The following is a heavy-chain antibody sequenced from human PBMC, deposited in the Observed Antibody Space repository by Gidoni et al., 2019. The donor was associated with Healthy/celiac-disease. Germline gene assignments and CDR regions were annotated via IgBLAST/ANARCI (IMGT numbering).Heavy chain of an antibody. CDR3: RGGVGDGDYYMDV. CDR1: GFTFGDYA. J-gene: IGHJ6*03. CDR2: IKSKAYGGTT. D-gene: IGHD3-16*01. Sequence: EVQLVESGGGLVQPGRSLRLSCTASGFTFGDYAMSWFRQAPGKGRGWVVFIKSKAYGGTTEYAASVKARFTISRDDSKSIAYLQMNSLKPGDTAVFSCRGGVGDGDYYMDVWGKGTTVTVSS. V-gene: IGHV3-49*03.